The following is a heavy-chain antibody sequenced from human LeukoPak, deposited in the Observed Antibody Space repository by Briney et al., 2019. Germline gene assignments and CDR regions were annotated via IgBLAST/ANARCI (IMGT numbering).Heavy chain of an antibody. D-gene: IGHD2-2*01. Sequence: GRSLRLSCAASGFTFSTYGIHWVRQAPGKGLEWVAFISYDGSNKYYADSVKGRFTISRDNSKNTLYLQMNSLRVGDTAVYYCAKDSYQLQSRVGYMDVWGTGTTVTVSS. CDR2: ISYDGSNK. CDR1: GFTFSTYG. V-gene: IGHV3-30*18. J-gene: IGHJ6*03. CDR3: AKDSYQLQSRVGYMDV.